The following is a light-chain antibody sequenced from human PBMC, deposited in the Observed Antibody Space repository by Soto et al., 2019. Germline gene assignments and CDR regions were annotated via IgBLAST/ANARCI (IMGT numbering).Light chain of an antibody. Sequence: EIVLTQSPGTLSLSPGERATLSCRAIQSVSTNYLAWFQQKPGQAPRLLIYGASSRATGIPDKFSGSGSGTDFTLTISRLEPEDFAVYYCQRYGSFWTFGQGTKVEIK. CDR3: QRYGSFWT. CDR1: QSVSTNY. CDR2: GAS. J-gene: IGKJ1*01. V-gene: IGKV3-20*01.